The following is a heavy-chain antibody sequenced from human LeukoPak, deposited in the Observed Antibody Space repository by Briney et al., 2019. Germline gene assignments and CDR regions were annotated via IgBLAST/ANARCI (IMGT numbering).Heavy chain of an antibody. J-gene: IGHJ6*03. CDR2: ISYDGSNK. CDR3: ARDKLDSSSSLYYYYYYYMDV. V-gene: IGHV3-30-3*01. D-gene: IGHD6-6*01. Sequence: PGGSLRLSCAASGFTFSSYAMHWVRQAPGKGLEWVAVISYDGSNKYYADSVKGRFTISRDNSKNTLYLQMNSLRAEDTAVYYCARDKLDSSSSLYYYYYYYMDVWGKGTTVTVSS. CDR1: GFTFSSYA.